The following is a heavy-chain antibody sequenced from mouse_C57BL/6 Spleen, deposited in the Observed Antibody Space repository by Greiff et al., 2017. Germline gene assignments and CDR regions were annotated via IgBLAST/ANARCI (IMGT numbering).Heavy chain of an antibody. V-gene: IGHV1-15*01. CDR2: IDPETGGT. CDR3: TRGYYGYVFGY. CDR1: GYTFTDYE. Sequence: QVQLQQSGAELVRPGASVTLSCKASGYTFTDYEMHWVKQTPVHGLEWIGAIDPETGGTAYNQKFKGTAILTADKSSSTADMGLRSLTSEESAVDYCTRGYYGYVFGYWGQGTTLTV. D-gene: IGHD2-2*01. J-gene: IGHJ2*01.